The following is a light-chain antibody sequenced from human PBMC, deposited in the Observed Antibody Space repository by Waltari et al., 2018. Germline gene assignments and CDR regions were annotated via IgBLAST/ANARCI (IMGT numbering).Light chain of an antibody. J-gene: IGKJ1*01. CDR1: QSISSY. Sequence: MTQSPSSLSASVGDRVTITCRASQSISSYLNWYQQKPGKAPKLLIYAASSLQSGVPSRFSGSGSGTDFTLTISSLQPEDFATYYCQQSYSTLLRTFGQGTKVEIK. V-gene: IGKV1-39*01. CDR2: AAS. CDR3: QQSYSTLLRT.